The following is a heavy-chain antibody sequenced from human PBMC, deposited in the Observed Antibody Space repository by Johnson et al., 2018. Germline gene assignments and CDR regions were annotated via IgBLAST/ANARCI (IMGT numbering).Heavy chain of an antibody. V-gene: IGHV3-23*04. CDR2: ISGRGGTT. J-gene: IGHJ6*03. D-gene: IGHD5/OR15-5a*01. CDR1: GLTFSTYA. CDR3: AKSSCLLLPFHYYYMDV. Sequence: VQLVQSGGGLVQPGGSLRLSCNASGLTFSTYAMNWVRQSPGKGLQWVSSISGRGGTTEYADFVEGRSSLSRDNSKNTLYLQMNSLTPENTALYYCAKSSCLLLPFHYYYMDVWGKGTTVTVSS.